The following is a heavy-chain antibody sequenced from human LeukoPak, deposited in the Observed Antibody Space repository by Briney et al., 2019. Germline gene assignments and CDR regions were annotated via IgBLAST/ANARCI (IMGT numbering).Heavy chain of an antibody. J-gene: IGHJ3*02. CDR3: AKDAGTTVVMALAFDI. D-gene: IGHD4-23*01. V-gene: IGHV3-23*01. CDR1: GFTFSSYA. Sequence: GGSLRLSCAASGFTFSSYAMSWVRQAPGKGLEWVSAISGSGGSTYYADSVKGRFTISRDNSKNTLYLQMNSLRAEDTAVYYCAKDAGTTVVMALAFDIWGQGTMVTVSS. CDR2: ISGSGGST.